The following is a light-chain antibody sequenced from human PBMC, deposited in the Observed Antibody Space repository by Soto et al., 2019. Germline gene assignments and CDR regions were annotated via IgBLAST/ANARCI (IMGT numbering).Light chain of an antibody. CDR2: EVT. CDR1: STDVGSYNF. J-gene: IGLJ1*01. V-gene: IGLV2-14*01. CDR3: SSYTSTGTPV. Sequence: QSVLTQPASVSGSLGQSITMSCTGTSTDVGSYNFVSWYQQHPDKAPKLLIYEVTNRPSGVSNRFSGSKSGNTASLTISGLQAEDEADYYCSSYTSTGTPVFGTGTKVTVL.